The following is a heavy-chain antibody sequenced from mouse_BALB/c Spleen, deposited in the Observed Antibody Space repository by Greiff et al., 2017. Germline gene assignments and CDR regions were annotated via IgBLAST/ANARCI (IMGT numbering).Heavy chain of an antibody. D-gene: IGHD2-14*01. CDR2: IWAGGST. J-gene: IGHJ4*01. V-gene: IGHV2-9*02. Sequence: QVQLQQSGPGLVAPSQSLSITCTVSGFSLTSYGVHWVRQPPGKGLEWLGVIWAGGSTNYNSALMSRLSISKSNSKSQVFLKMNSLQTADTAMYYCARSRAYYRSMDYWGQGTSVTVSS. CDR3: ARSRAYYRSMDY. CDR1: GFSLTSYG.